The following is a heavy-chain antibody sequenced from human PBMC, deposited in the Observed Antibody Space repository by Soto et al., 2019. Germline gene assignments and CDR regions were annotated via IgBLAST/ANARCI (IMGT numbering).Heavy chain of an antibody. V-gene: IGHV3-30-3*01. CDR1: GFTFSSYA. CDR2: ISYDGSNK. Sequence: GGSLRLSCAASGFTFSSYAMHWVRQAPGKGLEWVAVISYDGSNKYYADSVKGRFTISRDNSKNTLYLQMNSLRAEDTAVYYCARVSDTYYYDSSGYYYYYWAQGTLVTVSS. J-gene: IGHJ4*02. D-gene: IGHD3-22*01. CDR3: ARVSDTYYYDSSGYYYYY.